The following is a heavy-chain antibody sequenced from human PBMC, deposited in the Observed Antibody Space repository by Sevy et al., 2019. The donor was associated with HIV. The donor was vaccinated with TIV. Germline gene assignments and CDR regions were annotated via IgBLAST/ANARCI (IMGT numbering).Heavy chain of an antibody. CDR3: ARQDFFSIDY. D-gene: IGHD3-3*01. CDR1: GGSISSYY. CDR2: IYYSGST. J-gene: IGHJ4*02. Sequence: SETLSLTCTVSGGSISSYYWSWIRQPPGKGLEWIGYIYYSGSTNYNPSLKSRVTISVDTSKNQFSLKLSSVTAADTAVYYCARQDFFSIDYWGQRTLVTVSS. V-gene: IGHV4-59*08.